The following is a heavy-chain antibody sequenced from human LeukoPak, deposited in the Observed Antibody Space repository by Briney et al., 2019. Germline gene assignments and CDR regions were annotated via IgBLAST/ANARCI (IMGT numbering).Heavy chain of an antibody. CDR2: IYSSGST. J-gene: IGHJ5*02. V-gene: IGHV4-61*02. D-gene: IGHD6-19*01. CDR1: GGSISSGSYY. Sequence: SETLSLTCTVSGGSISSGSYYWNWIRQPAGKGLEWIGRIYSSGSTNYNPSLKSRVTISVDTSKNQFSLKLSSVTAADTAVYYCARANRSQQWLVPHNWFDPWGQGTLVTVSS. CDR3: ARANRSQQWLVPHNWFDP.